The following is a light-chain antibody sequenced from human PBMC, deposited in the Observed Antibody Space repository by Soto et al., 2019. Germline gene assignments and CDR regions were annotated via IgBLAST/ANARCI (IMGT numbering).Light chain of an antibody. CDR2: DVS. J-gene: IGLJ2*01. V-gene: IGLV2-14*03. CDR3: SSYTTSTTRV. CDR1: SSDVGVYDY. Sequence: QSALTQPASVSGSPGQSITISCTGSSSDVGVYDYVSWYQQHPGKAPKLLIYDVSNRPAGTSNRFSGSKSGNTASLTISGLQAEDEADYYCSSYTTSTTRVFGGGTKLTVL.